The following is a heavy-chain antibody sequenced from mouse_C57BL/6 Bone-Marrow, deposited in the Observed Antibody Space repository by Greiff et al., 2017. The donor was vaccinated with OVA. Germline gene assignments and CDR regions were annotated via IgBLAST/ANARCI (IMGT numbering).Heavy chain of an antibody. Sequence: VQLQQSGPELVKPGASVKISCKASGYSFTDYHMNWVKQSNGKSLEWIGVINPNYGTTSYNQKFKGKATLTVDQSSSTDYMQLNSLTSEDSAVYYCASYYDSSHYCYFEVWGTGTTVTVSS. J-gene: IGHJ1*03. CDR3: ASYYDSSHYCYFEV. CDR2: INPNYGTT. CDR1: GYSFTDYH. D-gene: IGHD1-1*01. V-gene: IGHV1-39*01.